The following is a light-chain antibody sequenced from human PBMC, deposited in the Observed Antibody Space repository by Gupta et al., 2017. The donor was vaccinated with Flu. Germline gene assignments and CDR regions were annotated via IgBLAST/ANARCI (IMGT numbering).Light chain of an antibody. J-gene: IGLJ2*01. CDR2: LNSGGSH. CDR3: QTWGIGSVV. CDR1: SGHSSYA. Sequence: QPVLTQSPSASASLGASVKLTCTLSSGHSSYAIAWHQQQPEKGPRFLMRLNSGGSHSKGDGIPDRFLGFSSGAERYLIISSLQSEDEADYHCQTWGIGSVVFGGGTKLTVL. V-gene: IGLV4-69*01.